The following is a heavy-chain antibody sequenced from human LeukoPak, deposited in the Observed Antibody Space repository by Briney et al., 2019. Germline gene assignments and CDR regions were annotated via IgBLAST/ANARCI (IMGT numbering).Heavy chain of an antibody. CDR2: INPSGGST. CDR1: GYTFTCYY. D-gene: IGHD6-13*01. Sequence: ASVKVSCKASGYTFTCYYMHWVRQAPGQGLEWMGIINPSGGSTSYAQKFQGRVTMTTDTSTTTAYMELRSLRSDDTAVYYCARSSSLEGFYYYYMDVWGKGTTVTVSS. J-gene: IGHJ6*03. CDR3: ARSSSLEGFYYYYMDV. V-gene: IGHV1-46*01.